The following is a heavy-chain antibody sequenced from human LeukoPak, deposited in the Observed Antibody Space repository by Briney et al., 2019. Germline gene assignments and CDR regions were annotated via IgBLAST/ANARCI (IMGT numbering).Heavy chain of an antibody. CDR1: GYTLTELS. Sequence: ASVKVSCKVSGYTLTELSMHWVRQATGQGLEWMGWMNPNSGNTGYAQKFQGRVTMIRNTSISTAYMELSSLRSEDTAVYYCARVRTATLFYYYYYMDVWRKGTTVTISS. J-gene: IGHJ6*03. CDR2: MNPNSGNT. D-gene: IGHD2-15*01. CDR3: ARVRTATLFYYYYYMDV. V-gene: IGHV1-8*01.